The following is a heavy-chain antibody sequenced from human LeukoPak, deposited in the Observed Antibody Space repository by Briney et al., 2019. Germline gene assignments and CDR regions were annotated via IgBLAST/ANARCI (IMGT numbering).Heavy chain of an antibody. D-gene: IGHD3-22*01. CDR2: ISYDGSNK. CDR1: GFTFSSYA. CDR3: ARGKRGIVVVITPPDY. Sequence: GGSLRLSCAASGFTFSSYAMSWVRQAPGKGLEWVAVISYDGSNKYYADSVKGRFTISRDNSKNTLYLQMNSLRAEDTAVYYCARGKRGIVVVITPPDYWGQGTLVTVSS. V-gene: IGHV3-30-3*01. J-gene: IGHJ4*02.